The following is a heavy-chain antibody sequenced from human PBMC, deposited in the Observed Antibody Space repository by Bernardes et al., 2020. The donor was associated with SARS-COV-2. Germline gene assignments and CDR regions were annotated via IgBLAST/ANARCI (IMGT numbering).Heavy chain of an antibody. D-gene: IGHD3-3*01. CDR3: AKREYYDFWSGPIDY. J-gene: IGHJ4*02. V-gene: IGHV3-23*01. CDR1: GFTFSNYA. Sequence: SLRLSCAASGFTFSNYAMSWVRQAPGKGLEWVSVVSGGGGSIYYADSVKGRFTLSRDNSKNMLYLQLNSLRAEDTAIYYCAKREYYDFWSGPIDYWGQGTLVTVSS. CDR2: VSGGGGSI.